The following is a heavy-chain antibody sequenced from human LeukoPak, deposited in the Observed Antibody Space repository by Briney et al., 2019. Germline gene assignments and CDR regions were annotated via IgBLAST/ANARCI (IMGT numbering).Heavy chain of an antibody. J-gene: IGHJ4*02. CDR1: GAPISPYY. Sequence: SETLSLTCTVSGAPISPYYWSWIRQPPGRGLESIGYVYYSGSTNYNPSLRSRVTISVDTSANQFSLNLNSVTAADTAVYYCARGTKTGNTGYDWDYWGQGSVVTVSS. V-gene: IGHV4-59*01. D-gene: IGHD5-12*01. CDR3: ARGTKTGNTGYDWDY. CDR2: VYYSGST.